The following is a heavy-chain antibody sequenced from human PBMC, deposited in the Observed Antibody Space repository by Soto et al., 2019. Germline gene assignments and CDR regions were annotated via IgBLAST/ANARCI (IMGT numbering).Heavy chain of an antibody. CDR2: IIPFLGVT. CDR3: ASGSATDVDY. D-gene: IGHD2-15*01. J-gene: IGHJ4*02. Sequence: QVPLVQSGAEVKKPGSSVKVSCKASGGTFSKYSITWIRQAPGQGLEWMGRIIPFLGVTNYAQKFKVRVKITADKATSTDYMELNNLSSEDTAVYFCASGSATDVDYWGPGTLITVSS. V-gene: IGHV1-69*02. CDR1: GGTFSKYS.